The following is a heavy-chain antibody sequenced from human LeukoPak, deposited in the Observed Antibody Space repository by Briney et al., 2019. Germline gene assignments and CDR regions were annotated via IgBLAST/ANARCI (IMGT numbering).Heavy chain of an antibody. CDR2: IYYSGST. Sequence: SETLFLTCTVSGGSISSYYWSWIRQPPGKGLEGIGYIYYSGSTNYNPSLKSRVTISVDTSKNQFSLKLSSVTAADTAVYYCARDLRSSWSLDYWGQGTLVTVSS. CDR1: GGSISSYY. J-gene: IGHJ4*02. CDR3: ARDLRSSWSLDY. V-gene: IGHV4-59*12. D-gene: IGHD6-6*01.